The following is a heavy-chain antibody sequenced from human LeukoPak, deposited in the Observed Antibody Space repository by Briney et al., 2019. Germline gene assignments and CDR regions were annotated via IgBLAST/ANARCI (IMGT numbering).Heavy chain of an antibody. CDR3: ATPVRRTAMGDYFDY. Sequence: PGRSLRLSCAASGFTFSSYAMHWVRQAPGKGLEWVAVISYDGSNKYYADSVKGRFTISRDNSKNTLYLQMNSLRAEDTAVYCCATPVRRTAMGDYFDYWGQGTLVTVSS. V-gene: IGHV3-30-3*01. CDR2: ISYDGSNK. J-gene: IGHJ4*02. CDR1: GFTFSSYA. D-gene: IGHD5-18*01.